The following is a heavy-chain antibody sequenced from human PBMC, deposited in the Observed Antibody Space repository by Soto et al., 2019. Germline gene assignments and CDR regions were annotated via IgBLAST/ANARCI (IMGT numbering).Heavy chain of an antibody. CDR2: IYYSGST. CDR3: ARHYSSGSRNWFDP. V-gene: IGHV4-31*03. J-gene: IGHJ5*02. D-gene: IGHD6-19*01. CDR1: GGSISSGGYY. Sequence: SETLSLTCTVSGGSISSGGYYWSWIRQHPGKGLEWIGYIYYSGSTYYNPSLKSRVTISVDTSKNQFSLKLSSVTAADTAVFYCARHYSSGSRNWFDPWGQGTLVTVSS.